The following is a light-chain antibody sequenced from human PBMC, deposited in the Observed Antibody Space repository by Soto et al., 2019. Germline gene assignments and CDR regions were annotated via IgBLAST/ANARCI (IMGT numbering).Light chain of an antibody. CDR3: QHYNNWPPWT. Sequence: EIVMTQSPATLSVSPGERATLSCRASQSVSSNSAWYQQKPGQAPRLLIYGASTRASGVPARFSGIGSGTEFTLTISSLQSEDFAVYYCQHYNNWPPWTFGQGTKVEIK. V-gene: IGKV3-15*01. J-gene: IGKJ1*01. CDR1: QSVSSN. CDR2: GAS.